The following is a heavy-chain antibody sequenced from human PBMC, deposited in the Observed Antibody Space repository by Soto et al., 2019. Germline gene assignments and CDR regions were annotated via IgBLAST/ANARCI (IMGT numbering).Heavy chain of an antibody. CDR3: ARGVGLAARRPINYYYGMDV. V-gene: IGHV1-46*01. D-gene: IGHD6-6*01. CDR1: GYTFTSYY. Sequence: GASVKVSCKASGYTFTSYYMHWVRQAPGQGLEWMGIINPSGGSTSYAQKFQGRVTMTRDTSTSTVYMELSSLRSEDTAVYYCARGVGLAARRPINYYYGMDVWGQGXTVTVYS. CDR2: INPSGGST. J-gene: IGHJ6*02.